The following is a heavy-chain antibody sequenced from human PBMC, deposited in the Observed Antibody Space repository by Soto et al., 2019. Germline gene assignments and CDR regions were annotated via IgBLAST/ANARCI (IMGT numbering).Heavy chain of an antibody. D-gene: IGHD6-25*01. CDR1: GFTFSSYW. CDR2: INTDGSST. Sequence: EVQLVESGGGLVQPGGSLRLSCAASGFTFSSYWMHWVRQAPGEGLVWVSRINTDGSSTAYADSVKGRFTISRDNAKKTRYLQMNRLRVEDRAVYYCATTLARAGYSWGQGTLVTVSS. V-gene: IGHV3-74*01. J-gene: IGHJ4*02. CDR3: ATTLARAGYS.